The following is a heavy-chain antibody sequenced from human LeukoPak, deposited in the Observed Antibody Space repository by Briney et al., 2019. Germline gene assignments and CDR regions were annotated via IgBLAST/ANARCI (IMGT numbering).Heavy chain of an antibody. V-gene: IGHV4-39*07. CDR2: IYYSGST. CDR1: GGSISSSSYY. Sequence: SETLSLTCTVSGGSISSSSYYWGWIRQPPGKGLEWIGSIYYSGSTYYNPSLKSRVTISVDTSKNQFSLKLSSVTAADTAVYYCARDHYVWGSQDYWGQGTLVTVSS. J-gene: IGHJ4*02. CDR3: ARDHYVWGSQDY. D-gene: IGHD3-16*01.